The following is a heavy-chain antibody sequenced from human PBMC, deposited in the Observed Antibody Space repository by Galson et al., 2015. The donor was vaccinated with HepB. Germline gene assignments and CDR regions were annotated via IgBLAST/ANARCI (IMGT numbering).Heavy chain of an antibody. V-gene: IGHV3-15*01. CDR2: IKSKSDGGTT. Sequence: SLRLSCAASGFTFSNAWMNWVRQAPGKGLECIGRIKSKSDGGTTDYAAPVKGRFSISRDDSKNRLYLQMNSLKTEDTAVYYCTTASLYPLIDYWGQGTLVTVSS. J-gene: IGHJ4*02. CDR1: GFTFSNAW. D-gene: IGHD3-16*01. CDR3: TTASLYPLIDY.